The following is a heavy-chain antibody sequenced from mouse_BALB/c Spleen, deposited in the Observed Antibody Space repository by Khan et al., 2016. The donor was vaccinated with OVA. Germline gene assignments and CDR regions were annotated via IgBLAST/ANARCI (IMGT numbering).Heavy chain of an antibody. Sequence: EVKLVESGGDVVKPGGSLKLSCAASGFTFSTYGMSWVRQTPDKRLEWVATVSTGGHYTYYPATVKGRFTISRDNAKDTLYLQMSSLKSEDTAMFYCARLAYFYDSEGFAYWGQGTLVTVSA. J-gene: IGHJ3*01. CDR2: VSTGGHYT. V-gene: IGHV5-6*01. CDR3: ARLAYFYDSEGFAY. CDR1: GFTFSTYG. D-gene: IGHD1-1*01.